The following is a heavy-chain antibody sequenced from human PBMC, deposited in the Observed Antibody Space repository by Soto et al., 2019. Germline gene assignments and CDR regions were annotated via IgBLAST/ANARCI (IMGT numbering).Heavy chain of an antibody. CDR1: GYTFTNYW. Sequence: EVQLVQSGAEVKKSGESLKISCEGSGYTFTNYWIGWVRQMPGKGLEWMGIIYPGDSDTRYSPSFQGQVTISADKSISSAYLQWSSLQASDTSMYYCARVTMPGCGLHYFGHWGQGTLVTVSS. CDR3: ARVTMPGCGLHYFGH. V-gene: IGHV5-51*01. D-gene: IGHD5-12*01. CDR2: IYPGDSDT. J-gene: IGHJ4*02.